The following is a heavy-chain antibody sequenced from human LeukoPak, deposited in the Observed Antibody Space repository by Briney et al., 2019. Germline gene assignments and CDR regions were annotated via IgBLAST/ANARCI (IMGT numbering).Heavy chain of an antibody. J-gene: IGHJ4*02. V-gene: IGHV4-59*01. Sequence: PSETLSLTCTVSGXSISSYYWSWIRQPPGKGLEWIGYIYYSGSTNYNPSLKSRVTISVDTSKNQFSLKLSSVTAADTAVYYCASGGGATGYFDYWGQGTLVTVSS. CDR2: IYYSGST. CDR3: ASGGGATGYFDY. CDR1: GXSISSYY. D-gene: IGHD1-26*01.